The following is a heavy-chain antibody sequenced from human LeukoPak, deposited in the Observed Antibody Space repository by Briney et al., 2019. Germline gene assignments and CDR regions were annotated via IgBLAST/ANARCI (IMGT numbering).Heavy chain of an antibody. V-gene: IGHV3-23*01. CDR2: ISGSGGGT. CDR1: GFPFSTYA. J-gene: IGHJ6*03. D-gene: IGHD1-26*01. CDR3: AKNRGAGSHYYYHMNV. Sequence: GGSLRLSCAASGFPFSTYAMSWVRQAAGKGLEWVSLISGSGGGTYYAASVKGRFTISRDNSENTLYLQLNSLRVEDTAVYYCAKNRGAGSHYYYHMNVWGKGTTVTVSS.